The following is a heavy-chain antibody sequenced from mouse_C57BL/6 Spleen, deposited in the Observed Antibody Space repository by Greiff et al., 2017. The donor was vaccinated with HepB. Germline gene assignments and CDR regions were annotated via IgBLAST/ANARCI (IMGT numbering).Heavy chain of an antibody. J-gene: IGHJ2*01. CDR2: INPYNGGT. D-gene: IGHD1-1*01. Sequence: EVQLQQSGPVLVKPGASVKMSCKASGYTFTDYYMNWVKQSHGKSLEWIGVINPYNGGTSYNQKFKGKATLTVDKSSSTAYMELNSLTSEDSAVYYCARSPITTVVAHYFDYWGQGTTLTVSS. CDR3: ARSPITTVVAHYFDY. V-gene: IGHV1-19*01. CDR1: GYTFTDYY.